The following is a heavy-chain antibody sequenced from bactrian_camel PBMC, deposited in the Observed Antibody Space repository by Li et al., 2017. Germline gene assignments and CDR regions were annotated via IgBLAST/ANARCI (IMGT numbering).Heavy chain of an antibody. CDR2: LDTDGTT. V-gene: IGHV3S55*01. CDR3: AAANHFLRWCNVATVGSPLWD. Sequence: HVQLVESGGGSVQGGGSLRLSCAASGYTFGTYCMGWFRQAPGKEREGVAVLDTDGTTSYINSVKGRFTISKDSAKNTLYLQMNGLKPDDTATYYCAAANHFLRWCNVATVGSPLWDWGHGTQVTVS. D-gene: IGHD4*01. J-gene: IGHJ4*01. CDR1: GYTFGTYC.